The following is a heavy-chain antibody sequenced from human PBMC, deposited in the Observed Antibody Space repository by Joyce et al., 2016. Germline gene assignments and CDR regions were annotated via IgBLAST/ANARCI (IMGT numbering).Heavy chain of an antibody. CDR3: ARGGISLANWFDP. J-gene: IGHJ5*02. V-gene: IGHV4-61*02. CDR1: GGSISSGSYW. CDR2: FYSRRTS. D-gene: IGHD6-13*01. Sequence: QVQLQESGPGLVKPSQTLSLTCTVSGGSISSGSYWLTWIRQPGGKGLEWIWRFYSRRTSNHNPSFKSRVNISGHTSKKQVSLKLDPVTAADSAIYYCARGGISLANWFDPWGQGILVTVSS.